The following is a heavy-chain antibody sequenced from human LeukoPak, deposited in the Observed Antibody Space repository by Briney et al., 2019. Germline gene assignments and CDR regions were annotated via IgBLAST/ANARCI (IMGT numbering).Heavy chain of an antibody. D-gene: IGHD3-10*01. V-gene: IGHV4-61*02. CDR2: IYTTGSP. Sequence: PSETLSLTCTVSGGSVSSSNYYWTWIRQPAGKGLEWIGRIYTTGSPSYSPSLKSRVTISVDTSTNQFSLKLTSVSAADTAVYYCARDRGITTARGVPSWFDPWGQGTLVTASS. CDR3: ARDRGITTARGVPSWFDP. CDR1: GGSVSSSNYY. J-gene: IGHJ5*02.